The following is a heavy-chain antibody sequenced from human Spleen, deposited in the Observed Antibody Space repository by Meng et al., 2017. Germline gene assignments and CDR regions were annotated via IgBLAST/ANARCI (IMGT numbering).Heavy chain of an antibody. CDR2: ISADNGLT. J-gene: IGHJ4*02. D-gene: IGHD1-26*01. V-gene: IGHV1-18*01. Sequence: ASVKVSCKASGYTFTTYGINWLRQAPGQGPEWMGWISADNGLTLYAQKFQGRVTMTTDTSTSTAYMELRSLRSDDTAVYYCARAGPRSGTPPVNYWGQGTLVTVSS. CDR1: GYTFTTYG. CDR3: ARAGPRSGTPPVNY.